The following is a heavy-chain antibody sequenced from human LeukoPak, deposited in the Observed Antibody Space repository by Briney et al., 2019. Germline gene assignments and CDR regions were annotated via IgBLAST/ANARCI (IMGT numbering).Heavy chain of an antibody. J-gene: IGHJ4*02. CDR1: GFTFSSYA. CDR3: ARASYSASSADFDY. CDR2: IWYDGSNI. Sequence: GGSLRLSCAASGFTFSSYAMHWVRQAPGKGLEWGAVIWYDGSNIYYVDSVKGRFTISRDNSKNTLYLQMDSLRAEDTAVYYCARASYSASSADFDYWGQGTLVTVSS. V-gene: IGHV3-33*01. D-gene: IGHD6-6*01.